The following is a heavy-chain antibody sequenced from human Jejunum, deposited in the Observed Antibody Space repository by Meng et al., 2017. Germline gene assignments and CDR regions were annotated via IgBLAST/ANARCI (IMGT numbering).Heavy chain of an antibody. J-gene: IGHJ6*02. CDR1: GFSFSSYT. V-gene: IGHV3-21*01. D-gene: IGHD2-2*02. CDR2: ISSRSTSM. CDR3: ARDLPHTDYGQDV. Sequence: GGSLRLSCVASGFSFSSYTMNWVRQAPGKGLEWVSSISSRSTSMYYTDSVKGRFTISRDNAKNSLFLQMNSLRAEDTAVYYCARDLPHTDYGQDVWGQGTTVTVSS.